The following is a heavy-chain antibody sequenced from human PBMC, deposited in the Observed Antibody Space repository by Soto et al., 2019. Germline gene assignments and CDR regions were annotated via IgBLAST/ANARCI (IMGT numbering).Heavy chain of an antibody. CDR3: AKERVVAARGRHDAFDI. D-gene: IGHD2-15*01. Sequence: GGSLRLSCAASGFTFSSYGMHWVRQAPGKGLEWVAVISYDGSNKYYADSVKGRFTTSRDNSKNTLYLQMNSLRAEDTAVYYCAKERVVAARGRHDAFDIRGQGTMVTVSS. J-gene: IGHJ3*02. CDR2: ISYDGSNK. V-gene: IGHV3-30*18. CDR1: GFTFSSYG.